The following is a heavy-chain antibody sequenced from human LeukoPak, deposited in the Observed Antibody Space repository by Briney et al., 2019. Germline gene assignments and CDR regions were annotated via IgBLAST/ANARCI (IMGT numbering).Heavy chain of an antibody. CDR1: GFTFSSYA. D-gene: IGHD1-1*01. CDR3: ARDTAGTTAIDY. Sequence: GGSLRLSCAASGFTFSSYAMSWVRQAPGKGLEWVSAISGSGGSTYYADPVKGRFTISRDNAKNSLYLQMNSLRAEDTAVYYCARDTAGTTAIDYWGQGTLVTVSS. J-gene: IGHJ4*02. V-gene: IGHV3-23*01. CDR2: ISGSGGST.